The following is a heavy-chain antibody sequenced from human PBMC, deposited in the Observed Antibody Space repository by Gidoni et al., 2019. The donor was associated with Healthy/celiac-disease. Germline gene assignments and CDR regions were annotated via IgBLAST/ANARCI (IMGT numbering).Heavy chain of an antibody. D-gene: IGHD2-2*02. V-gene: IGHV3-23*01. CDR3: AKGEAIAETPPLVDY. J-gene: IGHJ4*02. CDR1: GFTFSSYA. Sequence: EVQLLESGGGLVQPGGSLRLSCAASGFTFSSYAMSWVRQAPGKGLEWVSAIRGSGGSTYYADSVKGRFTISRDNSKNTLYLQMNSLRAEDTAVYYCAKGEAIAETPPLVDYWGQGTLVTVSS. CDR2: IRGSGGST.